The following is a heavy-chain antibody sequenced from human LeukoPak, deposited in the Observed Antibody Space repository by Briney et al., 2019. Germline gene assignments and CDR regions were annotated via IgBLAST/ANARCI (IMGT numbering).Heavy chain of an antibody. Sequence: GGSVRLSCAASGFTLSSFWMSWVRQAPGKGLEWVANIKQDGNEKYYADSVKGRFTISRDNAKNSLYLQMNSLRAEDTAVYYCATIKVRANNYDTDGFEYWGQGTLVTVSS. CDR1: GFTLSSFW. CDR3: ATIKVRANNYDTDGFEY. J-gene: IGHJ4*02. V-gene: IGHV3-7*05. D-gene: IGHD3-10*01. CDR2: IKQDGNEK.